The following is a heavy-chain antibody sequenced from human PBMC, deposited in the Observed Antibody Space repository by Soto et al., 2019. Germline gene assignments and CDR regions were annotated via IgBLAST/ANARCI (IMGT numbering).Heavy chain of an antibody. V-gene: IGHV1-69*01. J-gene: IGHJ4*02. CDR2: IIPIFGTA. Sequence: QVQLVQSGAEVKKPGSSVKVSCKASGGTFSSYAISWVRQAPGQGLEWMRGIIPIFGTANYAQKFQGRVTITADECMSTAYMELGRLRSEYPAVCYCARDFDPGYCSRTSCYGTFAYWGQGTLVTVSS. CDR3: ARDFDPGYCSRTSCYGTFAY. CDR1: GGTFSSYA. D-gene: IGHD2-2*01.